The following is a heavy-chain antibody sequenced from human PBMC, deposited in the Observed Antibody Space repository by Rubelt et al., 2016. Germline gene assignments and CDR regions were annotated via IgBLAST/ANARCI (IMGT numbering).Heavy chain of an antibody. D-gene: IGHD2-2*01. V-gene: IGHV3-53*05. CDR2: IYSGGST. CDR3: ARDSHCSSTSCYVLWYSYGTDGMDV. J-gene: IGHJ6*02. Sequence: PGKGLEWVSVIYSGGSTYYADSVKGRFTISRDNSKNTLYLQMNSLRAEDTAVYYCARDSHCSSTSCYVLWYSYGTDGMDVWGQGTTVTVSS.